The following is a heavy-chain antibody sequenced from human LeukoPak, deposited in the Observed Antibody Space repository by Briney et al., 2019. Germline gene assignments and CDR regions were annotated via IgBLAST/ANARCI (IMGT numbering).Heavy chain of an antibody. D-gene: IGHD3-22*01. CDR2: IYASGST. CDR3: ARYYYDSSGTYYFDY. V-gene: IGHV4-4*09. CDR1: GGSLSSYF. Sequence: NPSETLSLTCTVSGGSLSSYFWSWIRQPPGKGLGWIGYIYASGSTNYNPSLKSRVTISVATSKTQCSLKLSSVTAADTAVYYCARYYYDSSGTYYFDYWGQGTLVTVSS. J-gene: IGHJ4*02.